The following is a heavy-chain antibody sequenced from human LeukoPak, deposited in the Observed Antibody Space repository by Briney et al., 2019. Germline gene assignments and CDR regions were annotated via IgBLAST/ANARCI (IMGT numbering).Heavy chain of an antibody. V-gene: IGHV3-7*03. D-gene: IGHD4-17*01. J-gene: IGHJ4*02. CDR3: AREKGDYGDLFDY. CDR1: GFTFSSYW. CDR2: IKQDGSEK. Sequence: PGGSLRLSCAASGFTFSSYWMSWVRQAPGKGLEWVANIKQDGSEKYYVDSVKGRFTISRDNAKNSLYLQMNSLRAEDTALYYCAREKGDYGDLFDYWGQGTLVTVSS.